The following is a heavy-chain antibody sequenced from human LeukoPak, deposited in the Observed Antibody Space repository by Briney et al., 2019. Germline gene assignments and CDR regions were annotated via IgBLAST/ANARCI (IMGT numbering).Heavy chain of an antibody. D-gene: IGHD5-24*01. V-gene: IGHV3-23*01. J-gene: IGHJ3*02. CDR2: ISGSGGST. Sequence: GGSLRLSCAASGFTFSSYAMSWVRQAPGKGLEWVSAISGSGGSTYYADSVKGRFTISRDNSKNTLYLQMNSLRAEDTAVYYCGARRDGYNKGFVGAFDIWGQGTMVTVSS. CDR1: GFTFSSYA. CDR3: GARRDGYNKGFVGAFDI.